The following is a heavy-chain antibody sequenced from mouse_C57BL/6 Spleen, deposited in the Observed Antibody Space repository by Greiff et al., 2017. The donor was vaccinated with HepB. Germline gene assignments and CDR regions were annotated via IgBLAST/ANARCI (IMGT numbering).Heavy chain of an antibody. CDR1: GYSITSGYY. D-gene: IGHD2-3*01. J-gene: IGHJ2*01. CDR3: ARGDGYYVYFDY. V-gene: IGHV3-6*01. CDR2: ISYDGSN. Sequence: EVQVVESGPGLVKPSQSLSLTCSVTGYSITSGYYWNWIRQFPGNILEWMGYISYDGSNNYNPSLKNRISITRDTSKNQFFLKLNSVTTEDTATYYCARGDGYYVYFDYWGQGTTLTVSS.